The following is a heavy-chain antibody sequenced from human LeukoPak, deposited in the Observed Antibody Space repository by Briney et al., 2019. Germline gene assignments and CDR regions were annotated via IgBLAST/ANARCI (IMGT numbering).Heavy chain of an antibody. CDR1: GYSFTNYW. CDR2: IYPGDSDT. Sequence: GDSLKISCKGSGYSFTNYWIGWVRQVPGKGLEWMGIIYPGDSDTTYSPSFQGQVTISADKSISTAFLQWSSLKASDTAMYYCARRVHRLGSYSSHSDYWGQGTLVTVSS. D-gene: IGHD1-26*01. J-gene: IGHJ4*02. V-gene: IGHV5-51*01. CDR3: ARRVHRLGSYSSHSDY.